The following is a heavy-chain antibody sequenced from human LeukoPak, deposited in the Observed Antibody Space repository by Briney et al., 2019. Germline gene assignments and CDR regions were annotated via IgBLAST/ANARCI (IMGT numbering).Heavy chain of an antibody. J-gene: IGHJ3*01. D-gene: IGHD1-1*01. CDR3: VRGKRNGFDF. CDR2: IRVSSTTI. V-gene: IGHV3-48*01. Sequence: GGSLGLSCAASGFTFGSYSMNWVRQAPGKGLEWIAYIRVSSTTIYYMDSVKGRFTISRDDANSSLHLQMENLRAGDTARYYCVRGKRNGFDFWGQGTMITVSS. CDR1: GFTFGSYS.